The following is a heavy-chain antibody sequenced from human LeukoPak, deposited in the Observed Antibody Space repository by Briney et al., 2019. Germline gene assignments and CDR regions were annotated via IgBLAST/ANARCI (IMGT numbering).Heavy chain of an antibody. V-gene: IGHV3-30*02. CDR3: AKNNGSSVRESSHYYYYLDG. Sequence: QPGGSLRLSCAASGFIFSSYDMSWVRQPPGKGPEWVAFIRYYGSNTYYIDSVKGRFAISRDNSKNTLYLQMNNLRAEDTALYYCAKNNGSSVRESSHYYYYLDGWGKGTTVIVSS. CDR2: IRYYGSNT. D-gene: IGHD5-12*01. CDR1: GFIFSSYD. J-gene: IGHJ6*03.